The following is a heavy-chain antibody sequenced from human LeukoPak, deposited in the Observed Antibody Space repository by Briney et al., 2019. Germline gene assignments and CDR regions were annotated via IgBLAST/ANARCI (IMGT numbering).Heavy chain of an antibody. CDR3: ARENYDFWSGYYGQNNWFDP. D-gene: IGHD3-3*01. CDR1: GFIFSIYG. CDR2: MSYVGEKK. Sequence: GGSLRLSCVASGFIFSIYGLHWVRQAPGKGLEWVAVMSYVGEKKHYAECVKGRFTISRDNSKNTLYLQMNSLRAEDTAGYYCARENYDFWSGYYGQNNWFDPWGQGTLVTVSS. J-gene: IGHJ5*02. V-gene: IGHV3-30*03.